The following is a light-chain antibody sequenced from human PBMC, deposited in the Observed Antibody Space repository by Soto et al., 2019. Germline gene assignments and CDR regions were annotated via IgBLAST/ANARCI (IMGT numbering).Light chain of an antibody. CDR1: QGIKDY. CDR2: GAS. CDR3: QQYNTWPRT. Sequence: EIVMTQSPATLSVSPGERATLSCRASQGIKDYVAWFQQKPGQAPRLLIYGASTRATAIPARFSGSGSGTEFTLSISSQQSEDFAVYYCQQYNTWPRTFGQGTKVETK. J-gene: IGKJ1*01. V-gene: IGKV3-15*01.